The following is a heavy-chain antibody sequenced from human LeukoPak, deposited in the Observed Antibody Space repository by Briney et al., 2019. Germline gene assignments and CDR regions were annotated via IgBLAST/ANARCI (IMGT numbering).Heavy chain of an antibody. D-gene: IGHD1-1*01. CDR2: IIPILGIA. V-gene: IGHV1-69*04. CDR3: ARTVGTTNFDY. J-gene: IGHJ4*02. CDR1: GGTFSSYA. Sequence: ASVKVSCKASGGTFSSYAISWVRQAPGQGLEWMRRIIPILGIANYAQKFQGRVTITADKSTSTAYMELSSLRSEDTAVYYCARTVGTTNFDYWGQGTLVTVSS.